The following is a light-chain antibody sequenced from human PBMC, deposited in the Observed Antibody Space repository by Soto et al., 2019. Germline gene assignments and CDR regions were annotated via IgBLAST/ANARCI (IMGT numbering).Light chain of an antibody. Sequence: DIVMTQSPDSMAVSLGERATINCKSSQSVLYSSNNKNYLAWYQQKPGQTTRLLIHGASTRAPGIPDRFSGSGSGTDFTLTITRLAPEEFAVYYCQKYGRPLGQGTKVDI. V-gene: IGKV4-1*01. CDR2: GAS. CDR1: QSVLYSSNNKNY. CDR3: QKYGRP. J-gene: IGKJ1*01.